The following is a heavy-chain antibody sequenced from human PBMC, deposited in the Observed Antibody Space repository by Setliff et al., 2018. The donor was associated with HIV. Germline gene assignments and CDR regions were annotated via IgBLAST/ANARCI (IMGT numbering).Heavy chain of an antibody. Sequence: PGGSLRLSCEASGFTFSSHGMHWVRQAPGKGLEWVSYISPSSTIIYYPDSVKGRFTISRDNAKKSLYLQMSSLRAEDAAVYYCARSLSGGYCSGGSCYPFDLWGQGTQVTVSS. CDR1: GFTFSSHG. D-gene: IGHD2-15*01. CDR3: ARSLSGGYCSGGSCYPFDL. V-gene: IGHV3-48*04. CDR2: ISPSSTII. J-gene: IGHJ4*02.